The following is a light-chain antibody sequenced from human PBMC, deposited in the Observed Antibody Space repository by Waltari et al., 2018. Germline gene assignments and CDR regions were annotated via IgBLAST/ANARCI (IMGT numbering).Light chain of an antibody. CDR3: NSRDSSGNFYV. CDR2: GKN. J-gene: IGLJ1*01. CDR1: SLRSYY. Sequence: SSELTQDPAVSVALGQTVRITCQGVSLRSYYASWYQQKPGQAPVLVIYGKNNRPSGIPDRFSGSSSGNTASLTITGAQAEDEADYYCNSRDSSGNFYVFGTGTKVTVL. V-gene: IGLV3-19*01.